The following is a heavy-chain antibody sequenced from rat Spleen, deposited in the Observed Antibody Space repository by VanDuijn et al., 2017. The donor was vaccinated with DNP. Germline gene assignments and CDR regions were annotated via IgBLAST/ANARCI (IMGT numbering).Heavy chain of an antibody. CDR2: ILYDGSIT. V-gene: IGHV5-29*01. CDR1: GFPFSKYG. CDR3: TKPASYGGFWFAY. D-gene: IGHD1-11*01. J-gene: IGHJ3*01. Sequence: EVQLVESGGGLVQPGGSLKLSCAASGFPFSKYGMAWIRQAPTKGLEWVATILYDGSITYYGDSVKGRFTISRDNERSTLYLQMDSLTSEDTATYYCTKPASYGGFWFAYWSQGTLVTVSS.